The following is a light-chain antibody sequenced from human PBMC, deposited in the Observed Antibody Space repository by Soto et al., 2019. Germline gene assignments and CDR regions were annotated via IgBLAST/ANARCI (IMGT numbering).Light chain of an antibody. V-gene: IGKV3-15*01. J-gene: IGKJ3*01. CDR1: QSVISN. Sequence: EMVMTQSPVTLSVSPGESATLSCRASQSVISNLAWYQQKPGQAPRLLIYGASTRGTGITGRFSGSGSGTEFTLTISSLLSGDFAVYYCQRYNRWPFTFGPRTKVDIK. CDR2: GAS. CDR3: QRYNRWPFT.